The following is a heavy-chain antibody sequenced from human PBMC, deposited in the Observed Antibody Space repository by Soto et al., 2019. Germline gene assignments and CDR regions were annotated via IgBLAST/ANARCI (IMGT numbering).Heavy chain of an antibody. CDR2: ISGDGSST. J-gene: IGHJ3*01. D-gene: IGHD1-7*01. Sequence: PGGSLRLSCAASGFTFSSYAMHWVRQAPGKGLEWVSRISGDGSSTTYADSVRGRFTISRDNAKNTVYLQMDSLRAEDTAVYYCARSLPGTYGAFDLWGQAPMVTVS. V-gene: IGHV3-74*01. CDR1: GFTFSSYA. CDR3: ARSLPGTYGAFDL.